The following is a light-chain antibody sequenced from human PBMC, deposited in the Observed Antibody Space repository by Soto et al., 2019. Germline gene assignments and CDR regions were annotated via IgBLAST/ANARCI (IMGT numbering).Light chain of an antibody. V-gene: IGKV1-5*03. J-gene: IGKJ1*01. Sequence: DIPRAQSPSTLSASVGDRVTITGRANQNIINWLTWYQKKPGKAPKILIYKASTLQSGVPSRFSGSGSATEFTLTISRLQTDDFATYLCQQYDTYTWTFGQGTKVDI. CDR3: QQYDTYTWT. CDR2: KAS. CDR1: QNIINW.